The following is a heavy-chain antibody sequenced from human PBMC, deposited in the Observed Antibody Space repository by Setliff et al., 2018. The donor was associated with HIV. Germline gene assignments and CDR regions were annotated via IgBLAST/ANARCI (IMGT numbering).Heavy chain of an antibody. CDR3: FLEVPLMMATTPPL. CDR2: IYFTGSS. Sequence: SETLSLTCTVSGGSISSGGYYWSWIRQHPGKGLEWIGSIYFTGSSDNNPSLKSRVTLSVDTSKHQFSLKLSSVTAADTAVYYCFLEVPLMMATTPPLWGQGTLVTVSS. V-gene: IGHV4-61*08. D-gene: IGHD1-7*01. J-gene: IGHJ4*02. CDR1: GGSISSGGYY.